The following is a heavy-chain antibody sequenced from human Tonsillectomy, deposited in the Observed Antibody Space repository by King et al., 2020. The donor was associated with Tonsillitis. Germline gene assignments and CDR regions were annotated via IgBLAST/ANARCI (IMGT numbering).Heavy chain of an antibody. CDR3: ARIHGGWYLFGF. J-gene: IGHJ4*02. CDR1: VFTFSSYV. D-gene: IGHD6-19*01. V-gene: IGHV3-23*04. Sequence: VQLVESGGGLVQPGGSLRLSCAASVFTFSSYVMNWVLQAPGKGLEWVADISGNSITTNYADSVKGRFAISRDNSKNTLYLQMDSLRAEDTAVYYCARIHGGWYLFGFWGRGTTVTVSS. CDR2: ISGNSITT.